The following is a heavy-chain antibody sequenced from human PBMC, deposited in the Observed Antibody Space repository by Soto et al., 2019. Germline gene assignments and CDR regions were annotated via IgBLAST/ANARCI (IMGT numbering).Heavy chain of an antibody. CDR1: GGSISSYY. V-gene: IGHV4-59*01. CDR3: ARAAYGDRLDY. J-gene: IGHJ4*02. D-gene: IGHD4-17*01. CDR2: IYYSGST. Sequence: SETLSLTCTVSGGSISSYYWSWIRQPPGKGLEWIGYIYYSGSTNCNPSLKSRVTISVDTSKNQFSLKLSSVTAADTAVYYCARAAYGDRLDYWGQGTLVTVSS.